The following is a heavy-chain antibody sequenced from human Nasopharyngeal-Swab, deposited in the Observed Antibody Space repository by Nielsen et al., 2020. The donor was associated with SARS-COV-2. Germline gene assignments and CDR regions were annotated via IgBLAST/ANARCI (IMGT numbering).Heavy chain of an antibody. Sequence: LSLTCAASGFTFDDYAMHWVRQAPGKGLEWVSGISWNSGSIGYADSVKGRFTISRDNAKNSLYLQMNSLRAEDTALYYCAKDMSKFYYYGMDVWGQGTTVTVSS. CDR1: GFTFDDYA. D-gene: IGHD5/OR15-5a*01. CDR3: AKDMSKFYYYGMDV. J-gene: IGHJ6*02. CDR2: ISWNSGSI. V-gene: IGHV3-9*01.